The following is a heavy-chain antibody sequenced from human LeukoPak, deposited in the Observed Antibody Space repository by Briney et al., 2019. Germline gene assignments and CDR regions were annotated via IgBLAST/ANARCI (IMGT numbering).Heavy chain of an antibody. D-gene: IGHD3-16*01. CDR3: ARDVNYAFDY. V-gene: IGHV1-18*01. J-gene: IGHJ4*02. CDR1: GYSFRRNG. CDR2: ISANSGNT. Sequence: ASVKVSCKSSGYSFRRNGIGWVRQAPGQGLEWMAWISANSGNTNYAQNFQDRVTLTTDTSTSTAYMELRSLRSDDTAVYYCARDVNYAFDYWGQGTLVTVSS.